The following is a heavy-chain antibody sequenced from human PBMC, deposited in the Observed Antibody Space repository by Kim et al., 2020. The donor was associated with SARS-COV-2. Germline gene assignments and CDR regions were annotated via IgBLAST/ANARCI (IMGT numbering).Heavy chain of an antibody. Sequence: ASVKVSCKVSGYTLTELSMHWVRQAPGKGLEWMGGFDPEDGETIYAQKFQGRVTMTEDTSTDTAYMELSSLRSEDTAVYYCATSEAVLGYCSSTSCDYWGQGTLVTVSS. J-gene: IGHJ4*02. V-gene: IGHV1-24*01. D-gene: IGHD2-2*01. CDR2: FDPEDGET. CDR3: ATSEAVLGYCSSTSCDY. CDR1: GYTLTELS.